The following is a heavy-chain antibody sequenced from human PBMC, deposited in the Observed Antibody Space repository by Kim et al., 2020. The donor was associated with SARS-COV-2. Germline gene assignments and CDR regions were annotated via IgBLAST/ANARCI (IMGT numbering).Heavy chain of an antibody. J-gene: IGHJ4*02. CDR1: GFTFSGSA. CDR3: TRLLHPSGY. V-gene: IGHV3-73*01. D-gene: IGHD3-10*01. CDR2: IRSKANSYAT. Sequence: GGSLRLSCAASGFTFSGSAMHWVRQASGKGLEWVGRIRSKANSYATAYAASVKGRFTISRDDSKNTAYLQMNSLKTEDTAVYYCTRLLHPSGYWGQGTLVTVSS.